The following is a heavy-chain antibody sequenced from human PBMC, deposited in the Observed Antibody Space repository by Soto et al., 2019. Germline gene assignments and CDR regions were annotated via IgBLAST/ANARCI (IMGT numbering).Heavy chain of an antibody. Sequence: EVQLVESGGGLVQPGGSLRLSCAASGFSFSSYWMHWVRQAPGKGLVWVSRINSDGSSTSYADSVKGRFTISRDNAKNTLYLQMNSLRAEDTAVYYCAKLPGIAAAGTGYWGQGTLVTVSS. J-gene: IGHJ4*02. D-gene: IGHD6-13*01. V-gene: IGHV3-74*01. CDR2: INSDGSST. CDR3: AKLPGIAAAGTGY. CDR1: GFSFSSYW.